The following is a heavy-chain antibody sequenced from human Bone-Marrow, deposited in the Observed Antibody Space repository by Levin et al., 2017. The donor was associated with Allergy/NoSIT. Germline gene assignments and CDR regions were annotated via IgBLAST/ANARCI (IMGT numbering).Heavy chain of an antibody. V-gene: IGHV3-23*01. CDR2: ITNSGRP. J-gene: IGHJ4*02. CDR1: GFNFSNYA. CDR3: AKEMTTVVPVFDY. Sequence: LSLTCAASGFNFSNYAMSWVRQAPGKGLEWVSAITNSGRPSSPPSVNGRFTVSRDNSKNTLYLQMNSLRADDTAVYYCAKEMTTVVPVFDYWGQGTLVTVSS. D-gene: IGHD4-23*01.